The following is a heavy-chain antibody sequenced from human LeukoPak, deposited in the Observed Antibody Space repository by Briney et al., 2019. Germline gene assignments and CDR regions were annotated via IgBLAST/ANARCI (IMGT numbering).Heavy chain of an antibody. CDR2: INSDGSST. CDR1: GFTFSSYW. J-gene: IGHJ6*02. D-gene: IGHD2-2*01. Sequence: TGGSLRLSCAASGFTFSSYWMHWVRQAPGKGLVWVSRINSDGSSTSYADSVKGRFTISRDNAKNTLYLQMNSLRAEDTAVYYCARGRVVVVPAAMSHFDGMDVWGQGTTVTVSS. V-gene: IGHV3-74*01. CDR3: ARGRVVVVPAAMSHFDGMDV.